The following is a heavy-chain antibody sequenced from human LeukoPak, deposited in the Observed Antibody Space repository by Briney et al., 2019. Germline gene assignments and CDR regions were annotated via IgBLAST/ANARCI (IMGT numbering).Heavy chain of an antibody. D-gene: IGHD1-26*01. J-gene: IGHJ5*02. CDR2: VSADESGK. Sequence: GGSLRLPCVASGFSFDKFGMHWVRQAPGKGLEYVSSVSADESGKYYTKSVRGRFSISRDNSKNTMYLQLGNLRPDDMGIYYCASLDRSEIPWGPGTLVTVSS. CDR3: ASLDRSEIP. CDR1: GFSFDKFG. V-gene: IGHV3-64*01.